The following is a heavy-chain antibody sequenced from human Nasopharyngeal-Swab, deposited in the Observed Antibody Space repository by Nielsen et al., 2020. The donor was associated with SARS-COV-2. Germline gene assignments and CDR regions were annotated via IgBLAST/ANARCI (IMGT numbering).Heavy chain of an antibody. Sequence: SLKISCAASGFTFDDYAMHWVRQAPGKGLEWVAGISWNSGAIGYADSVKGRFTISRDNAKNSLYLQMNSLRADDTAVYYCARGRGVVLDHWGQGTLVTVSS. CDR3: ARGRGVVLDH. V-gene: IGHV3-9*01. CDR2: ISWNSGAI. CDR1: GFTFDDYA. J-gene: IGHJ4*02. D-gene: IGHD3-10*01.